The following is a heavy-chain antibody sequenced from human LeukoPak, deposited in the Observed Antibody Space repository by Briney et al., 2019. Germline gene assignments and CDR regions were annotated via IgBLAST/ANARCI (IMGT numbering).Heavy chain of an antibody. Sequence: GGSLRLSCAASGLIFSSYWMHWVRQAPGKGLVWVSRINSDGSGTGYADSVKGRFTISRDNAKNTLYLQMISLRAEDTAVYYCTRGVAESGTDYWGQGTLVTVPS. D-gene: IGHD6-19*01. V-gene: IGHV3-74*01. CDR2: INSDGSGT. CDR1: GLIFSSYW. CDR3: TRGVAESGTDY. J-gene: IGHJ4*02.